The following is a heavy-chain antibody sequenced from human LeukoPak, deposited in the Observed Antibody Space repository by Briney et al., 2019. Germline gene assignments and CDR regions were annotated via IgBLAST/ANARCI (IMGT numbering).Heavy chain of an antibody. V-gene: IGHV4-39*07. D-gene: IGHD3-22*01. CDR3: ARTKNYYDSSGYYRGEAFDI. Sequence: SETLSLTCTVSGGSISSGDYYWSWIRQPPGKGLEWIGSIYYSGSTYYNPSLKSRVTISVDTSKNQFSLKLSSVTAADTAVYYCARTKNYYDSSGYYRGEAFDIWGQGTMVTVSS. CDR1: GGSISSGDYY. CDR2: IYYSGST. J-gene: IGHJ3*02.